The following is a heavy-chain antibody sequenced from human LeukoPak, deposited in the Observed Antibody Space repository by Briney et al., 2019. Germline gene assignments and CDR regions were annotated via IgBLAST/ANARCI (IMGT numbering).Heavy chain of an antibody. J-gene: IGHJ5*02. CDR1: GGSISSGSYY. D-gene: IGHD3-9*01. V-gene: IGHV4-61*02. Sequence: SETLSLTCTVSGGSISSGSYYWSWIRQPAGKGLEWIGRIYTSGSTNYNPSLKSRVTISVDTSKNQFSLKLSSVTAADTAVYYCARGGRIFDWLLSGQPNWFDPWGQGTLVTVSS. CDR3: ARGGRIFDWLLSGQPNWFDP. CDR2: IYTSGST.